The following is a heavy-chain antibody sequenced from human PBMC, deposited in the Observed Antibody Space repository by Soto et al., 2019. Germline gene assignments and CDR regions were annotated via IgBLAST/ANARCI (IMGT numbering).Heavy chain of an antibody. CDR3: AREEKAAARFLEWFTRSLNGMDV. CDR1: GYSFTSYW. Sequence: EVQLVQSGAEVKKPGESLRISCKGSGYSFTSYWISWVRQMPGKGLEWMGRIDPSDSYTNYSPSFQGHVTISADKSISTAYLQWSSLKASDTAMYYCAREEKAAARFLEWFTRSLNGMDVWGQGTTVTVSS. V-gene: IGHV5-10-1*03. CDR2: IDPSDSYT. D-gene: IGHD3-3*01. J-gene: IGHJ6*02.